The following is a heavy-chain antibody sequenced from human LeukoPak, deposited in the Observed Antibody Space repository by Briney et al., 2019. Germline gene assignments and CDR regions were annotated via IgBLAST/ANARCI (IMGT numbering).Heavy chain of an antibody. D-gene: IGHD2-21*02. CDR3: ATPSPCGGDCYSARFDY. V-gene: IGHV1-24*01. CDR1: GYTLTELS. Sequence: ASVKVSCKVSGYTLTELSMHWVRQAPGKGLEWTGGFDPEDGETIYAQKFQGRVTMTEDTSTDTAYMDLRSLRSEDTAVYYCATPSPCGGDCYSARFDYWGQGTLVTVSS. CDR2: FDPEDGET. J-gene: IGHJ4*02.